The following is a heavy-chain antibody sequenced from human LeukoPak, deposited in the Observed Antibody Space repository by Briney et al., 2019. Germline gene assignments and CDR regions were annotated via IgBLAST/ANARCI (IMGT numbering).Heavy chain of an antibody. J-gene: IGHJ1*01. Sequence: GGSLRLSCAVSGFPFSSYPMPWVRLAPAPGKGLEWVSTITTSGATYYADSVKGRFTISRDNSKNTLYLQMNSLRAEDTAVYYCAKNSPKPAGTYVQHCGQGTLVTVSS. V-gene: IGHV3-23*01. D-gene: IGHD2-2*01. CDR3: AKNSPKPAGTYVQH. CDR2: ITTSGAT. CDR1: GFPFSSYP.